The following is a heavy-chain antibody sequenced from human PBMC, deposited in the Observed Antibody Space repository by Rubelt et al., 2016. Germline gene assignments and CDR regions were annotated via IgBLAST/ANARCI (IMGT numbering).Heavy chain of an antibody. J-gene: IGHJ6*02. D-gene: IGHD5-18*01. Sequence: RFSSYWIAWVRQTPGKGLEWVGIIYPGDYDSRYSPSFQGQVTLSADKSSSTAYLQLTRLKASDTAMYYCARGDVDTALVSAGGMDLWGQGTTVTVSS. CDR3: ARGDVDTALVSAGGMDL. CDR2: IYPGDYDS. V-gene: IGHV5-51*01. CDR1: RFSSYW.